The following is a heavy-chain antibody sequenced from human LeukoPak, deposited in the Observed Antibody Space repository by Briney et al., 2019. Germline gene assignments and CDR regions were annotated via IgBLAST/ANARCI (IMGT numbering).Heavy chain of an antibody. V-gene: IGHV3-21*01. Sequence: GGSLRLSCAASGFTFSSYAMSWVRKAPGKGLEWVSAITNSGDNTYYADSVKGRFTISRDNAKNSLYLQMNSLRAEDTAVYYCARDRVRGVNRFDYWGQGTLVTVSS. CDR1: GFTFSSYA. CDR3: ARDRVRGVNRFDY. D-gene: IGHD3-10*01. J-gene: IGHJ4*02. CDR2: ITNSGDNT.